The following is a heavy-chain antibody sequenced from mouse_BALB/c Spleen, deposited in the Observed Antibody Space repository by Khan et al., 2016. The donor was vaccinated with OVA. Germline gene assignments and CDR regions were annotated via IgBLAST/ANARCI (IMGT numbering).Heavy chain of an antibody. D-gene: IGHD1-3*01. CDR2: IWAGGRT. J-gene: IGHJ2*01. CDR1: GFSLTSYG. Sequence: QVQLKQSGPGLVAPSQSLSITCTVSGFSLTSYGVHWVRQPPGKGLEWLGVIWAGGRTNYNSDLMSRLSISKDKSKSQVFLKMNSLQKNDTAMYYCARLEDIWGQGTTLTVSS. V-gene: IGHV2-9*02. CDR3: ARLEDI.